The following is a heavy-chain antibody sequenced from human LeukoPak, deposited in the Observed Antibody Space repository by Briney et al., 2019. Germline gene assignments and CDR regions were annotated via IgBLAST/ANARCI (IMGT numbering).Heavy chain of an antibody. J-gene: IGHJ4*02. V-gene: IGHV3-30-3*01. CDR2: ISYDGSNK. D-gene: IGHD5-24*01. CDR3: VLVATITG. CDR1: GFTFSSYA. Sequence: PGGSLRLSCAASGFTFSSYAMHWVRQAPGKGLEWVAVISYDGSNKYYADSVKGRFTISRDNSKNTLYLQMNGLRAEDTAVYYCVLVATITGWGQGTLVTVSS.